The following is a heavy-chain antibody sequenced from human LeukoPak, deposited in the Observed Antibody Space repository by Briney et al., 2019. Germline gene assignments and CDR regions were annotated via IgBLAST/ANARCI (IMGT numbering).Heavy chain of an antibody. J-gene: IGHJ4*02. V-gene: IGHV1-18*01. D-gene: IGHD6-19*01. CDR1: GYTFTSYG. Sequence: ASVKVSCKASGYTFTSYGISWVRQAPGQGLEWMGWISAYNGNTNYAQKLQGRVTITADKSTSTAYMELSSLRSEDTAVYYCASGDSSGWYYFDYWGQGTLVTVSS. CDR2: ISAYNGNT. CDR3: ASGDSSGWYYFDY.